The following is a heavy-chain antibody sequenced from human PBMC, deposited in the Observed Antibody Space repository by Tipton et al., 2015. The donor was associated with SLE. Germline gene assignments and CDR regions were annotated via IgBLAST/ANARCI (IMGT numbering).Heavy chain of an antibody. CDR1: GGSFSGYY. CDR2: TTHSGKT. J-gene: IGHJ5*02. Sequence: TLSLTCAVYGGSFSGYYWTWIRQPPGKGLEWIGETTHSGKTNYNPSLKSRVTISADTSKNQFSLKLTSVTVADTAVYYCTRGGRGGGANPFDPWGQGTLVTVSS. CDR3: TRGGRGGGANPFDP. D-gene: IGHD4/OR15-4a*01. V-gene: IGHV4-34*01.